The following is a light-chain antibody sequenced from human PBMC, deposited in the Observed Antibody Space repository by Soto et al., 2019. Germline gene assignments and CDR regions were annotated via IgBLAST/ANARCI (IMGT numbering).Light chain of an antibody. CDR2: LNSDGSH. V-gene: IGLV4-69*01. J-gene: IGLJ2*01. CDR3: QTWGTGIHGL. Sequence: QPVLTQSPSASASLGASVKLTCTLSSGHSSYAIAWHQQQPEKGPRYLMKLNSDGSHSKGDGIPDRFSGSSSGVDRYLTISSLQSEDEADYYCQTWGTGIHGLFGGGTKLTVL. CDR1: SGHSSYA.